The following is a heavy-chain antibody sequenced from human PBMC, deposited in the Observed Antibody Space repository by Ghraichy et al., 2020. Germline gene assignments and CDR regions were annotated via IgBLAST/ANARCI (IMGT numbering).Heavy chain of an antibody. CDR3: ARSGRGSNYYDTSGQHFSDRDAEYFQC. V-gene: IGHV4-39*01. CDR2: IYYSGNT. Sequence: SETLSLTCTVSGGSTSSSSFYWVWVRQAPGKGLEWIGSIYYSGNTYYNPSLKSRVTISVDTSNNQFSLKLNSVTPADTAVYYCARSGRGSNYYDTSGQHFSDRDAEYFQCWGQGTLVTVSS. J-gene: IGHJ1*01. CDR1: GGSTSSSSFY. D-gene: IGHD3-22*01.